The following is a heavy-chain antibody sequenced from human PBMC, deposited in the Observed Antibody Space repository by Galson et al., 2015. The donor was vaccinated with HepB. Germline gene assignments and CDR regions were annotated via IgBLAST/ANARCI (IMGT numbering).Heavy chain of an antibody. CDR1: GASISSDYW. CDR3: AKSYDSGGYWFDP. V-gene: IGHV4-4*02. CDR2: IYHSGIT. J-gene: IGHJ5*02. Sequence: SETLSLTCAVSGASISSDYWWTWVRQTPEKGLEWIGEIYHSGITNYNPSPESRVTPSVDKSKNHFSLKLRSVTAADTAVYYCAKSYDSGGYWFDPWGPGALVTVSS. D-gene: IGHD3-22*01.